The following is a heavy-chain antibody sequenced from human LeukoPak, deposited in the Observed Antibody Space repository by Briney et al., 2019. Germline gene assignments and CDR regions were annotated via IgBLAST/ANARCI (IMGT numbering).Heavy chain of an antibody. CDR1: GFTFSSYG. CDR3: ARVPSARDYGDYAWFDY. CDR2: ISYDGSNI. D-gene: IGHD4-17*01. Sequence: GGSLRLSCAASGFTFSSYGMHWVRQAPGKGLEWVAVISYDGSNIYYADSVKGRFTISRDNSKNTLFLQMNSLRAEDTAVYYCARVPSARDYGDYAWFDYWGQGTLVTVSS. J-gene: IGHJ4*02. V-gene: IGHV3-30*03.